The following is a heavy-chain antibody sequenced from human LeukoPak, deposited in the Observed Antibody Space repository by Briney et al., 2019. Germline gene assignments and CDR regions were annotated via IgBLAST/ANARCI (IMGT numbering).Heavy chain of an antibody. D-gene: IGHD6-19*01. V-gene: IGHV4-4*07. CDR1: GGSISRYY. CDR3: ARDRIAVAGTFDY. J-gene: IGHJ4*02. CDR2: IYTCGST. Sequence: SETLSLTCTVSGGSISRYYWRWIRQPAGKGLEGIGRIYTCGSTNYTPSLKSRVTMSVDTSKNQFSLKLSSVTAADTAVYYCARDRIAVAGTFDYWGQGTLVTVSS.